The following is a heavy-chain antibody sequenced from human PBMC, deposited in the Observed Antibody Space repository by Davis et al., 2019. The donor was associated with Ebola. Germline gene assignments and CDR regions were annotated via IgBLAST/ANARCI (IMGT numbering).Heavy chain of an antibody. CDR1: GYTFTSYA. CDR2: INAGNGNT. D-gene: IGHD4-23*01. V-gene: IGHV1-3*01. J-gene: IGHJ4*02. Sequence: AASVKVSCKASGYTFTSYAMHWVRQAPGQRLEWMGWINAGNGNTKYSQKFQGRVTITADESTSTAYMELSSLRPDDTAVYYCARVGTVVTSFDYWGQGTLVTVSS. CDR3: ARVGTVVTSFDY.